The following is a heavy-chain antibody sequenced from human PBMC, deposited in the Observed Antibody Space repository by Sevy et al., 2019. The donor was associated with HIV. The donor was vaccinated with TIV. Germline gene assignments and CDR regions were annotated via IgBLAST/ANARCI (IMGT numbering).Heavy chain of an antibody. D-gene: IGHD2-2*02. Sequence: SETLSLTCTVSGGSISSYYWSWIRQPAGKGLEWIGRIYTSGSTNYNPYLKSRVTMSVDTSKNQFSLKLSSVTAADTAVYYCVREAYCSSTSCYTGVVVGYYYYGMDVWGQGTTVTVSS. CDR1: GGSISSYY. CDR2: IYTSGST. CDR3: VREAYCSSTSCYTGVVVGYYYYGMDV. V-gene: IGHV4-4*07. J-gene: IGHJ6*02.